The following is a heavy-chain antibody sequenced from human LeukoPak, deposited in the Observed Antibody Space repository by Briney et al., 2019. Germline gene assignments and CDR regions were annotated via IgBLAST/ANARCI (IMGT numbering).Heavy chain of an antibody. Sequence: ASVKVSCKASGGTFSSYAISWVRQAPGQGLEWMGGIIPIFGTANYAQKFQGGVTITTDESTSTAYMELSSLRSEDTAVYYCASGANWNYAVYYYYYMDVWGKGTTVTVSS. CDR1: GGTFSSYA. J-gene: IGHJ6*03. CDR2: IIPIFGTA. V-gene: IGHV1-69*05. CDR3: ASGANWNYAVYYYYYMDV. D-gene: IGHD1-7*01.